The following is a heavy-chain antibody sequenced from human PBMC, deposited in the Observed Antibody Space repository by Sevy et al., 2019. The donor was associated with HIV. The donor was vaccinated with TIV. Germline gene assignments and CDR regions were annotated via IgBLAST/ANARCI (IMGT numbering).Heavy chain of an antibody. V-gene: IGHV1-2*06. CDR1: GYTFTGYY. D-gene: IGHD6-19*01. J-gene: IGHJ6*02. CDR3: AREGIAVAGTDYYYGMDV. Sequence: ASVKVSCKASGYTFTGYYMHWVRQAPGQGLEWMGRINPNSGGTNYAQKFQGRVTMTRETSISTAYMELSRLGSDDTAVYYCAREGIAVAGTDYYYGMDVWGQGTTVTVSS. CDR2: INPNSGGT.